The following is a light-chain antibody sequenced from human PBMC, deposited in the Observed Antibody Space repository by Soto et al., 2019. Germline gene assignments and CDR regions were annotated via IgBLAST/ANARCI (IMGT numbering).Light chain of an antibody. CDR2: AAS. CDR1: QGIYNY. J-gene: IGKJ3*01. Sequence: DIQLTQSPSSLSASVGDRVTITCRATQGIYNYLAWYQQKPGKVPKLLINAASTLQSGVPSRFSGSGSGTDFTLTISSLQPVDVATYYCQKYNSAPLTFGPGTKVEIK. V-gene: IGKV1-27*01. CDR3: QKYNSAPLT.